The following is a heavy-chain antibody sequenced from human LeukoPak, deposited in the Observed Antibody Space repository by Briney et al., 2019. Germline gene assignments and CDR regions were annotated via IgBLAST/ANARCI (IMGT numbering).Heavy chain of an antibody. D-gene: IGHD1-26*01. CDR1: GGSISSYY. V-gene: IGHV4-59*08. CDR2: IYYSGST. J-gene: IGHJ4*02. CDR3: ARSVGVGASNFDY. Sequence: SETLSLTCTVPGGSISSYYWSWIRQPPGKGLEWIGYIYYSGSTNYNPSLKSRVTISVDTPKNQFSLKLSSVTAADTAVYYCARSVGVGASNFDYWGQGTLVTVSS.